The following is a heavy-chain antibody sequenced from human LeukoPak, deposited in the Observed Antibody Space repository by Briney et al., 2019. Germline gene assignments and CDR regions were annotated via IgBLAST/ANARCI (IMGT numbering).Heavy chain of an antibody. V-gene: IGHV4-39*01. Sequence: PSETLSLTCTVSGGSISSSSYYWGWIRQPPGKGLEWIGSIYYSGSTYYNPSLKSRVTISVDTSKNQFSLKLSSVTAADTAVYYCARRRPYGDYGDDYWGQGTLVTVSS. D-gene: IGHD4-17*01. CDR3: ARRRPYGDYGDDY. CDR2: IYYSGST. CDR1: GGSISSSSYY. J-gene: IGHJ4*02.